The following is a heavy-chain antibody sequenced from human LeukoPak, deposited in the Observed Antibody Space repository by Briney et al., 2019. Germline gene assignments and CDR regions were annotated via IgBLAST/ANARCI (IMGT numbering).Heavy chain of an antibody. CDR2: INHSGST. CDR1: GGSFSGYY. D-gene: IGHD2-15*01. Sequence: PPETLSLTCAVYGGSFSGYYWSWIRQPPGKGLEWIGEINHSGSTNYNPSLKSQVTISVDTSKNQFSLKLSSVTAADTAVYYCARGGRIVVVVAARRYNWFDPWGQGTLVTVSS. J-gene: IGHJ5*02. CDR3: ARGGRIVVVVAARRYNWFDP. V-gene: IGHV4-34*01.